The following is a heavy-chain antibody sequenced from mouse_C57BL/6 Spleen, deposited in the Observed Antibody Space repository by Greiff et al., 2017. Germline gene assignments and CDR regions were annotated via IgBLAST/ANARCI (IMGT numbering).Heavy chain of an antibody. CDR2: IHPNSGST. CDR1: GYTFTSYW. CDR3: ARGSHYWYFDV. J-gene: IGHJ1*03. V-gene: IGHV1-64*01. Sequence: QVQLQQSGAELVKPGASVKLSCKASGYTFTSYWMHWVKQRPGQGLEWIGMIHPNSGSTNYNEKFKSKATLTVDKSSSTAYMQLSSLTSEDSAVYYCARGSHYWYFDVWGTGTTVTVSS.